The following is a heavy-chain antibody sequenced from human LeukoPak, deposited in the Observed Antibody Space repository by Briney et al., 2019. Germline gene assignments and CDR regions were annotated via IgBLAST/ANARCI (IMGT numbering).Heavy chain of an antibody. CDR1: GGSITSSSYY. CDR2: VYYSGST. D-gene: IGHD6-19*01. J-gene: IGHJ4*02. Sequence: SETLSLTCTVSGGSITSSSYYWGWIRQPPGKGLEWIGSVYYSGSTYYNPSLKSRVTMSVDTSKNQFSLNLRSVTAADTAVYYCARVFSVAGTFDYWGQGTLVTVSS. V-gene: IGHV4-39*07. CDR3: ARVFSVAGTFDY.